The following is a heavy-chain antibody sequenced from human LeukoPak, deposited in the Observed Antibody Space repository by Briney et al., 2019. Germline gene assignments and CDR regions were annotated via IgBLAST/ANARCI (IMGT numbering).Heavy chain of an antibody. D-gene: IGHD6-19*01. CDR1: GGSISSYY. J-gene: IGHJ4*02. Sequence: SETLSLTCTVSGGSISSYYWSWIRQPPGKGLEWIGYIYYSGSTNYNPSLKSRVTISVDTSKNQFSLKLSSVTAADTAVYYCARGNSSGLFDYWGQGTLVTVSS. CDR2: IYYSGST. V-gene: IGHV4-59*01. CDR3: ARGNSSGLFDY.